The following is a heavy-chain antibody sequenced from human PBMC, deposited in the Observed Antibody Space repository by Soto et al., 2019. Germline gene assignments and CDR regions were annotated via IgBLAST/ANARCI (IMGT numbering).Heavy chain of an antibody. D-gene: IGHD3-10*01. V-gene: IGHV1-18*01. CDR1: GYTFTSYG. CDR2: ISGYTGNT. CDR3: AREERGSGSYFGRLNWFDP. Sequence: ASVKVSCKASGYTFTSYGISWARQAPGQGIEWMGWISGYTGNTNYAQKVQGRVTLTTDTSTSTAYMELTSLTPDDTAVYYCAREERGSGSYFGRLNWFDPWGQGTLVTVSS. J-gene: IGHJ5*02.